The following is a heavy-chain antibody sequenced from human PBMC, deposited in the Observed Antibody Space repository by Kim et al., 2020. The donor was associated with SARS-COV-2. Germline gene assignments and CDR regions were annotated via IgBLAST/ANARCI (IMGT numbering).Heavy chain of an antibody. D-gene: IGHD6-13*01. CDR3: ARGGAAAADLNWFDP. J-gene: IGHJ5*02. CDR1: GGSISSSNW. Sequence: SETLSLTCAVSGGSISSSNWWSWVRQPPGKGLEWIGEIYHSGSTNYNPSLKSRVTISVDKSKNQFSLKLSSVTAADTAMYYCARGGAAAADLNWFDPWGQGTLVTVSS. V-gene: IGHV4-4*02. CDR2: IYHSGST.